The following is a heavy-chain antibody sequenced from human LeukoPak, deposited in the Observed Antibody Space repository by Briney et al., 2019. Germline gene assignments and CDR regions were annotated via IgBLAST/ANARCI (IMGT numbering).Heavy chain of an antibody. CDR2: INHSGST. V-gene: IGHV4-34*01. J-gene: IGHJ5*02. D-gene: IGHD3-9*01. CDR3: ARRVLRYFDWLRGYNWFDP. CDR1: GGSFSGYY. Sequence: PSETLSLTCAVYGGSFSGYYWSWIRQPPGKGLEWIGEINHSGSTNYNPSLKSRVTISVDTSKNQFSLKLSSVTAADTAVYYCARRVLRYFDWLRGYNWFDPWGQGTLVTVSS.